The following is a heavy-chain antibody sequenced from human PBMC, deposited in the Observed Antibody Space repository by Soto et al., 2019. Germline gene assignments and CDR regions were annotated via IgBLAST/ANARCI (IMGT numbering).Heavy chain of an antibody. J-gene: IGHJ4*02. CDR2: TNPSGGST. Sequence: QVQLVQSGAEVKKPGASVKVSCKASGYTFTDYYINWVRQAPGQGLEWMGMTNPSGGSTDYAQKFRGRVTMTRDTSTGTVYMELSSLRSEDTAVYYCARPPFPVCINAVCYPFDYWGQGTLVTVSS. D-gene: IGHD2-8*01. CDR1: GYTFTDYY. V-gene: IGHV1-46*01. CDR3: ARPPFPVCINAVCYPFDY.